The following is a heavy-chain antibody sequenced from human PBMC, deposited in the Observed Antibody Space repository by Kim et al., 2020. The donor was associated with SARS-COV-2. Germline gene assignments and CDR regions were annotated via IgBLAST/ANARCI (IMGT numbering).Heavy chain of an antibody. Sequence: ASEKVSCKASGYTFTSYSISWVRQAPGQGLEWMGSIIPYNGKTNYAQNLRGRVTMTTDTSTSTAYMELGSLTSDDTAVYYCARFWGNWNYLDNCWGQGTLVTVSS. CDR3: ARFWGNWNYLDNC. V-gene: IGHV1-18*01. J-gene: IGHJ4*02. CDR1: GYTFTSYS. CDR2: IIPYNGKT. D-gene: IGHD1-7*01.